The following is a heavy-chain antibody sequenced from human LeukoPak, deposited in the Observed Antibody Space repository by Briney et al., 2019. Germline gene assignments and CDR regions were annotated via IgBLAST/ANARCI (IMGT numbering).Heavy chain of an antibody. CDR3: ARGNWFDP. CDR2: ISSSSSYI. CDR1: GFSFSSHS. J-gene: IGHJ5*02. V-gene: IGHV3-21*01. Sequence: GGSLRLSCAASGFSFSSHSMNWVRQAPGKGLEWVSSISSSSSYIYYADSVKGRFTISRDYAKNSLYLQMNSLRAEDTAVYYCARGNWFDPWGQGTLVTVSS.